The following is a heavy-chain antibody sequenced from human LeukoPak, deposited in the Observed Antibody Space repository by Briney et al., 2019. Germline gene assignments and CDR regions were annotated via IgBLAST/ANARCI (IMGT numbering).Heavy chain of an antibody. CDR3: ARGYSGYGTRFDP. CDR1: GFTFSNYW. J-gene: IGHJ5*02. Sequence: GGSLRLSCAASGFTFSNYWMSWVRQAPGKGLEWVDNIKQDGSEKYYVDSVKGRFTISRDDANYSLYLQMNSLRAEDTAVYYCARGYSGYGTRFDPWGQGTLVTVSS. CDR2: IKQDGSEK. V-gene: IGHV3-7*03. D-gene: IGHD5-12*01.